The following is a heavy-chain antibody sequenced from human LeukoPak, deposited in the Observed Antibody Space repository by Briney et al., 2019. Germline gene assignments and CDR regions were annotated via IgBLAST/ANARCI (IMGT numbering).Heavy chain of an antibody. CDR1: GYSFTSYW. D-gene: IGHD6-19*01. J-gene: IGHJ4*02. Sequence: GESLKISCKGSGYSFTSYWIGWVRQMPGKGLEWMGIIYPGDSDTRYSPSFQGQVTTSADKSISTAYLQWSSLKASDTAMYYCARQYVSSGWYSPFDYWGQGTLVTVSS. CDR3: ARQYVSSGWYSPFDY. V-gene: IGHV5-51*01. CDR2: IYPGDSDT.